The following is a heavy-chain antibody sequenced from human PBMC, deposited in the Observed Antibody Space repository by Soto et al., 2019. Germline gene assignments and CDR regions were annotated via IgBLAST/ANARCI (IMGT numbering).Heavy chain of an antibody. CDR2: IYYSGST. D-gene: IGHD2-15*01. V-gene: IGHV4-59*01. Sequence: SETLSLTCTVSGGSISSYYWSWIRQPPGKGLEWIGYIYYSGSTNYNPSLKSRVTISVDTSKNQFSLKLSSVTAADTAVYYCARGGGYCSGGSCYPTLGYYYGMDVWGQGTTVTVSS. CDR1: GGSISSYY. CDR3: ARGGGYCSGGSCYPTLGYYYGMDV. J-gene: IGHJ6*02.